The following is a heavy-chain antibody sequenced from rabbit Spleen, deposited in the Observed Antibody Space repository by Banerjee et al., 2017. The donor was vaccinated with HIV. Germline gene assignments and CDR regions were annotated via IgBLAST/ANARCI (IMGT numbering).Heavy chain of an antibody. D-gene: IGHD8-1*01. V-gene: IGHV1S40*01. CDR2: IYAGSNGST. Sequence: QSLEESGGDLVKSGASLTLTCTASGFTISSSYYMCWVRQAPGKGLECIACIYAGSNGSTYYASWAKGRFTISKPSSTTVTLQMTSLTAADTATYFCARDTGSSFSSYGMDLWGPGTLVTVS. CDR1: GFTISSSYY. J-gene: IGHJ6*01. CDR3: ARDTGSSFSSYGMDL.